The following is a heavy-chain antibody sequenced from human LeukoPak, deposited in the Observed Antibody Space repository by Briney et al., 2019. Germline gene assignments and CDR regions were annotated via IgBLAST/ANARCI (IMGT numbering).Heavy chain of an antibody. CDR3: ARALPYYDILTGYRIRGPGFDY. CDR1: GGSISSYY. J-gene: IGHJ4*02. Sequence: PSETLSLTCTVSGGSISSYYWSWIRQPPGKGLEWIGYTYYSGSTNYNPSLKSRVTISVDTSKNQFPLKLSSVTAADTAVYYCARALPYYDILTGYRIRGPGFDYWGQGTLVTVSS. CDR2: TYYSGST. D-gene: IGHD3-9*01. V-gene: IGHV4-59*01.